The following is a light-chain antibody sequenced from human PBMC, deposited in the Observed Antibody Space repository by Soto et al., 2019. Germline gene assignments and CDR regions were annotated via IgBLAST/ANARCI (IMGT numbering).Light chain of an antibody. V-gene: IGKV1-27*01. Sequence: DIQMTQSPSSLSESVGDTFTITCRASQGIRNYLAWYQQKPGQVPNLLIYAASTLQSGVPSRFSGSGSGTDFTLTISSLRPEDVATYYCQKYNNAPRTFGQGTKVEI. CDR3: QKYNNAPRT. CDR2: AAS. CDR1: QGIRNY. J-gene: IGKJ1*01.